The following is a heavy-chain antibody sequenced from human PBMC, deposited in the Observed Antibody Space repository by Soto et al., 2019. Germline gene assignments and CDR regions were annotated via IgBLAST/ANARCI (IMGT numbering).Heavy chain of an antibody. CDR2: ISSRSTNI. V-gene: IGHV3-21*01. J-gene: IGHJ4*02. CDR1: GFAFSSYN. Sequence: PGGSLRLSCAASGFAFSSYNMHWVRQAPGKGLEWISCISSRSTNIFYADSAKGRFTISRDNAKETLFLHMNSLTVDDTAVYYCARAIFDHWGRGVLVTVSS. CDR3: ARAIFDH.